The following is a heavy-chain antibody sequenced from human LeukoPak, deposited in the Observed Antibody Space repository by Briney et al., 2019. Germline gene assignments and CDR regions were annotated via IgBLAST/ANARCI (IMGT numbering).Heavy chain of an antibody. CDR3: ARDRGYDSSGYQYYFDY. CDR1: GYTFTGYY. V-gene: IGHV1-2*02. Sequence: ASVKVSCKASGYTFTGYYMHWVRQAPGQGLEWMGWINPNSGGTNYAQKFQGRVTMTRDTSISTAYMELSRLRSDDTAVHYCARDRGYDSSGYQYYFDYWGQGTLVTVSS. CDR2: INPNSGGT. D-gene: IGHD3-22*01. J-gene: IGHJ4*02.